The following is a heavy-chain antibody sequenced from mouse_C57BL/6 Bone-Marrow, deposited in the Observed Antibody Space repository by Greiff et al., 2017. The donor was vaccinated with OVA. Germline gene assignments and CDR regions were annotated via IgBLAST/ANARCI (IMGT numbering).Heavy chain of an antibody. CDR3: ARGGNYYGSSYVLFAY. J-gene: IGHJ3*01. D-gene: IGHD1-1*01. CDR2: INSDGGST. CDR1: EYEFPSHD. V-gene: IGHV5-2*01. Sequence: EVKLVESGGGLVQPGESLKLSCESNEYEFPSHDMSWVRKTPEKRLELVAAINSDGGSTYYPDTMERRFIISRDNTKKTLYLQMSSLRSEDTAFYYCARGGNYYGSSYVLFAYWGQGTLVTVSA.